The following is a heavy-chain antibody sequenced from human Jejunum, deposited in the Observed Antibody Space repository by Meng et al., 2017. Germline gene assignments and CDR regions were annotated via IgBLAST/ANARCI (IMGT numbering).Heavy chain of an antibody. D-gene: IGHD1-1*01. Sequence: GESLKISCKDSAVTFSTYSMNWVRQAPGKGLEWVSSIGSTSSFIYYADSVKGRFTLSRDNSKNSLYLQMNSLRAEDTAVYYCARIRAPTTGDAFDLWGQGTMVTVSS. CDR3: ARIRAPTTGDAFDL. CDR2: IGSTSSFI. V-gene: IGHV3-21*01. J-gene: IGHJ3*01. CDR1: AVTFSTYS.